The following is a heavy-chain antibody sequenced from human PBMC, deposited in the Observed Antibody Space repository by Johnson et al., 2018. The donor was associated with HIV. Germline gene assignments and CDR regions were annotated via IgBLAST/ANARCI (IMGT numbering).Heavy chain of an antibody. Sequence: QMQLVESGGGVVQPGRSLRLSCAASGFTFSSYAMHWVRQAPGKGLEWVAVISYDGSNKYYADSVTGRFTISRDNSKNTLYLQMNSLRAEDTAVYYCARSRNDKWELLLDAFDIWGQGTMVTVSS. CDR3: ARSRNDKWELLLDAFDI. J-gene: IGHJ3*02. CDR1: GFTFSSYA. V-gene: IGHV3-30-3*01. CDR2: ISYDGSNK. D-gene: IGHD1-26*01.